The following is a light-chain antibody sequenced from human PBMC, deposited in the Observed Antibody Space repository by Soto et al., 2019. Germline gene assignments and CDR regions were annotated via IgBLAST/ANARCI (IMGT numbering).Light chain of an antibody. CDR3: QSYDSTLSARYV. J-gene: IGLJ1*01. V-gene: IGLV1-40*01. CDR2: CNI. Sequence: QAVVTQPPSVSGAPGQRVTISCTGSSSNIGAGYDVHWYQQRPGTAPKLLIFCNINRPSGVPDRFSGSKSGTSASLAITGLQAEDEGDYYCQSYDSTLSARYVFGTGTKLTVL. CDR1: SSNIGAGYD.